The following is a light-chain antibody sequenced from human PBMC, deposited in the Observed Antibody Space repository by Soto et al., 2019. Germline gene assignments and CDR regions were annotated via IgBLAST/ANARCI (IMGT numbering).Light chain of an antibody. CDR3: QQYDSYSYT. CDR1: QSISNW. Sequence: DIQMTQSPSTVSASVGDRVTITCRASQSISNWLAWYQQKPGEAPKLLIYKASTLDSGVPSRFSDSGSGTEFTLTISSLQPDDFATYYCQQYDSYSYTFGQGTKLEIK. CDR2: KAS. V-gene: IGKV1-5*03. J-gene: IGKJ2*01.